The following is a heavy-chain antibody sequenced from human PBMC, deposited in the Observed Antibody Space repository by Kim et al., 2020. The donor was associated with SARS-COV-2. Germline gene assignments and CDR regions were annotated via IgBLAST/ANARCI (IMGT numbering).Heavy chain of an antibody. CDR3: ARDFEVWVTGTTDYYYYYMDV. J-gene: IGHJ6*03. CDR1: GYTFTSYA. CDR2: INTNTGNP. Sequence: ASVKVSCKASGYTFTSYAMNWVRQAPGQGLEWMGWINTNTGNPTYAQGFTGRFVFSLDTSVSTAYLQISSLKAEDTAVYYCARDFEVWVTGTTDYYYYYMDVWGKGTTVTVSS. V-gene: IGHV7-4-1*02. D-gene: IGHD1-7*01.